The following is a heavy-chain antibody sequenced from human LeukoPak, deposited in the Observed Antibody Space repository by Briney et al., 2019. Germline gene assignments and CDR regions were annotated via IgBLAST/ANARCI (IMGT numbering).Heavy chain of an antibody. V-gene: IGHV4-39*01. J-gene: IGHJ4*02. CDR1: GGSISSSSYY. CDR3: ARHGIPGYSSGWYGGLDFDY. Sequence: SETLSLTCTVSGGSISSSSYYWGWIRQPPGKGLEWIGSIYYSGRTDYAPSLKSRVTMSVDTSKHQFSLNLSSVTAADTAVYYCARHGIPGYSSGWYGGLDFDYWGQGTLVTVSS. CDR2: IYYSGRT. D-gene: IGHD6-19*01.